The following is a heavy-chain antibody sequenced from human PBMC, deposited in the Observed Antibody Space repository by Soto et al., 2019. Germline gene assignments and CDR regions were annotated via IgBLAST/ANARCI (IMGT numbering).Heavy chain of an antibody. Sequence: ASVKVSCKASGYTFTSYYMHWVRQAPGQGLEWMGIINPSGGSTSYAQKFQGRVTMTRDTSTSTVYMELSSLRSEDTAVYYCAGGGGGDIVVVPAAMDVWGQGTTATVSS. J-gene: IGHJ6*02. D-gene: IGHD2-2*01. CDR2: INPSGGST. CDR1: GYTFTSYY. V-gene: IGHV1-46*01. CDR3: AGGGGGDIVVVPAAMDV.